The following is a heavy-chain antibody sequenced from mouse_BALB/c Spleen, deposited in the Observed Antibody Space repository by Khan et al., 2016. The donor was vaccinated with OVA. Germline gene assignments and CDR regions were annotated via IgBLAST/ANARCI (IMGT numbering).Heavy chain of an antibody. CDR2: ISYSGST. J-gene: IGHJ2*01. D-gene: IGHD4-1*01. Sequence: EVKLEESGPGLVKPSQSLSLTCTVTGYSITSDYAWNWIRQFPGNKLEWMGYISYSGSTTYNPSLKSRFSITRDTSKNQFFLQLNSVTTEDTATYYCAELGRGYFDCWGQGTTLTVSS. V-gene: IGHV3-2*02. CDR3: AELGRGYFDC. CDR1: GYSITSDYA.